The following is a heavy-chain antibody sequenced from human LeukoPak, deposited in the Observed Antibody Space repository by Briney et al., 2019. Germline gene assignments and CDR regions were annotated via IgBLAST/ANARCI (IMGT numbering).Heavy chain of an antibody. Sequence: GGSLRLSCAVSGFTFTNEAMGWVRQLRGGGLEWVSTISPGGGTTYYAESMKGRFTISRDNSKSTLYLEMNSLRAEDTAVYYCARVSKVAVAGTLTAWYFDLWGRGTLVTVSS. CDR1: GFTFTNEA. D-gene: IGHD6-19*01. CDR3: ARVSKVAVAGTLTAWYFDL. CDR2: ISPGGGTT. J-gene: IGHJ2*01. V-gene: IGHV3-23*01.